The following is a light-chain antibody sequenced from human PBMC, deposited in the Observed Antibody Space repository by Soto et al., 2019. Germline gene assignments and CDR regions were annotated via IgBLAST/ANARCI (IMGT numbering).Light chain of an antibody. J-gene: IGKJ5*01. Sequence: EIVLTQSPVTLSLSPGQGAALSCGASQSISNYLAWYQQKPGQAPRLLMYDASNRATGTPARFSGSGSGTDFTLTISSLEPEDFAVYYCQQRSNWPPSITFGQGTRLEI. CDR3: QQRSNWPPSIT. CDR2: DAS. CDR1: QSISNY. V-gene: IGKV3-11*01.